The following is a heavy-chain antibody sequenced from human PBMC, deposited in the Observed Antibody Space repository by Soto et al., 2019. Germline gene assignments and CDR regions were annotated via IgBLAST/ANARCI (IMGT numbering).Heavy chain of an antibody. CDR2: IDPSDSYT. V-gene: IGHV5-10-1*01. D-gene: IGHD6-13*01. Sequence: PGESLKISCKGSGSSCTSYWISWVRQIHGTVLEWMGRIDPSDSYTNYSPSFQGHVTISADKSISTAYLQWSSLKASDTAMYYCARYTAAAGTVYYYGMDVWGQGTTVTVSS. CDR1: GSSCTSYW. J-gene: IGHJ6*02. CDR3: ARYTAAAGTVYYYGMDV.